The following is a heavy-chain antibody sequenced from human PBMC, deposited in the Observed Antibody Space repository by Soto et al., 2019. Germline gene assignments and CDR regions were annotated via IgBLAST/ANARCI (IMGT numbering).Heavy chain of an antibody. J-gene: IGHJ4*02. CDR1: GGSISSSSYY. CDR2: VYYSGST. V-gene: IGHV4-39*01. CDR3: ARLGGIAAAY. D-gene: IGHD6-13*01. Sequence: QLQMQESGPGLVKPSETLSLTCTVSGGSISSSSYYWGWIRQAPGKGLEWIGSVYYSGSTYYNPSLKSRVTISVDKSKNKFSLKVTSATAADTAVYYCARLGGIAAAYWGQGTLVTVSS.